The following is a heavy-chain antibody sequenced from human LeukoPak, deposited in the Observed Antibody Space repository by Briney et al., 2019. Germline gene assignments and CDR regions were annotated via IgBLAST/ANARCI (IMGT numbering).Heavy chain of an antibody. CDR3: ARAGSLPGNDYVWGSYRYSPFDY. Sequence: GGSLRLSCAASEFTLSSYWMTWVRQAPGKGLEWVANIKQDGSEKNYVDSVKGRFTISRDNAKNSLYLQMNSLRAEDTAVYYCARAGSLPGNDYVWGSYRYSPFDYWGQGTLVTVSS. CDR2: IKQDGSEK. V-gene: IGHV3-7*03. J-gene: IGHJ4*02. CDR1: EFTLSSYW. D-gene: IGHD3-16*02.